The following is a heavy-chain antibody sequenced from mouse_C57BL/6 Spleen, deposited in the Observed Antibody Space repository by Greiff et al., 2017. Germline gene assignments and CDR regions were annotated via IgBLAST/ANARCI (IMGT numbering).Heavy chain of an antibody. CDR3: ARSDYERGYAMDY. V-gene: IGHV1-81*01. J-gene: IGHJ4*01. D-gene: IGHD2-4*01. CDR2: IYPRSGNT. CDR1: GYTFTSYG. Sequence: QVQLKESGAELARPGASVKLSCKASGYTFTSYGISWVKQRTGQGLEWIGEIYPRSGNTYYNEKFKGKATLTADKSSSTAYMELRSLTSEDSAVYFCARSDYERGYAMDYWGQGTSVTVSS.